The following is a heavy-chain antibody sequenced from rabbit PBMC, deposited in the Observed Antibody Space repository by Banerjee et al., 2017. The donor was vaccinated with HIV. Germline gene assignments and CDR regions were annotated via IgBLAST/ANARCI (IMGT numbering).Heavy chain of an antibody. CDR3: ARDLAGVIGWNFNL. CDR2: IAVDSSGNT. V-gene: IGHV1S45*01. D-gene: IGHD4-1*01. Sequence: QEQLEESGGDLVKPEGSLTITCTASGFSFSNKYVMCWVRQAPGKGLEWIASIAVDSSGNTVYAGWAKGRFTISKTSSTTVTLQMTSLTAADTATYFCARDLAGVIGWNFNLWGPGTLVTVS. CDR1: GFSFSNKYV. J-gene: IGHJ4*01.